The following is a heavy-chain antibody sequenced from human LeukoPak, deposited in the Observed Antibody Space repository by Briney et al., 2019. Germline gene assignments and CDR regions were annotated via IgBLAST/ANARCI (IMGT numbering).Heavy chain of an antibody. CDR2: ISGGGST. CDR3: ARQQLVLDS. J-gene: IGHJ4*02. D-gene: IGHD6-13*01. V-gene: IGHV3-66*04. CDR1: GFTFNSYS. Sequence: GGSLRLSCAASGFTFNSYSMSWVRQAPGKGLEWVSVISGGGSTYYADSVKGRFTISRDNSKNTLYLQMNSLRAEDTAVYYCARQQLVLDSWGQGTLVTVSS.